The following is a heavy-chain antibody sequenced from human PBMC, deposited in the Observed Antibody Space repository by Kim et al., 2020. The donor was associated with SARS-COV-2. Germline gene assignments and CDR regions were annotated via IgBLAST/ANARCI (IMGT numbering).Heavy chain of an antibody. CDR3: ARDRKKQQWLADYYYYGMDV. CDR1: GYTFTTYG. V-gene: IGHV1-18*01. J-gene: IGHJ6*02. Sequence: ASVKVSCKASGYTFTTYGISWVRQAPGQGLEWMGWISAYNGNTNYAQNLQGRVTMTTDTSTSTAYMELRSLRSDDTAVYYCARDRKKQQWLADYYYYGMDVWGQGTTVTVSS. D-gene: IGHD6-19*01. CDR2: ISAYNGNT.